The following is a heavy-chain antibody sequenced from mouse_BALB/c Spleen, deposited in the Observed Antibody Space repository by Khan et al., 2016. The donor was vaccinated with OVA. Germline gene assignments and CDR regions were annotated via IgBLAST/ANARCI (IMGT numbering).Heavy chain of an antibody. CDR2: INPTSGYT. V-gene: IGHV1-7*01. Sequence: QVRLQQSGAELAKPGASVKMSCKASGYTFTSYWMHWIKQRPGQGLEWIGYINPTSGYTDYNQKFKDEATLTADKSSSTAYMQLSSLTSDASAVYYCARDRIDYGGQGTALTVSS. CDR3: ARDRIDY. CDR1: GYTFTSYW. J-gene: IGHJ2*01.